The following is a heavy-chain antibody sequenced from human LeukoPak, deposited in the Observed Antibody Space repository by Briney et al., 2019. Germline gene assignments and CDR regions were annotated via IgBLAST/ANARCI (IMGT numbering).Heavy chain of an antibody. CDR3: ARARGYFDY. CDR1: GFTFSSYG. D-gene: IGHD3-10*01. V-gene: IGHV3-48*01. J-gene: IGHJ4*02. CDR2: ISSSSSTI. Sequence: GGSLRLSCAASGFTFSSYGMHWVRQAPGKGLEWVSYISSSSSTIYYADSVKGRFTISRDNAKNSLYLQMNSLRAEDTAVYYCARARGYFDYWGQGTLVTVSS.